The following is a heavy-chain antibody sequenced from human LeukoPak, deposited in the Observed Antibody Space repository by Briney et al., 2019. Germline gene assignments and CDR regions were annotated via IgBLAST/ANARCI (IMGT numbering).Heavy chain of an antibody. CDR2: IRYDGSNK. V-gene: IGHV3-30*02. CDR1: GFTVSNKY. Sequence: GGSLRLSCAASGFTVSNKYMTWVRQAPGKGLEWVAFIRYDGSNKYYADSVKGRFTTSRDNSKNTLYLQMNSLRAEDTAVYYCAKDLYYFDYWGQGTLVTVSS. J-gene: IGHJ4*02. CDR3: AKDLYYFDY.